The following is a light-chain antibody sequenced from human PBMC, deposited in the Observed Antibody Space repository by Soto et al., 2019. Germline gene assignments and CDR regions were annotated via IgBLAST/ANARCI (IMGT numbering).Light chain of an antibody. CDR1: QDISSY. Sequence: IQLTQSPSSLSASIGDRVTITCRASQDISSYLAWYQQKPGNAPKLLIYAASTLHSGVPSRFSGSGSWTDLTLTITSLQTETFVTYYCKQLNVNLLFRQGTKLEIK. V-gene: IGKV1-9*01. CDR2: AAS. J-gene: IGKJ2*01. CDR3: KQLNVNLL.